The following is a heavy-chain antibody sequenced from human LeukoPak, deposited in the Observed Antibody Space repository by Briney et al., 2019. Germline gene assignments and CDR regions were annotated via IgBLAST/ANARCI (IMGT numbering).Heavy chain of an antibody. V-gene: IGHV4-4*07. Sequence: SETLSLTCTVSGGSISSYYWSWIRQPAGKGLEWIGRIYTSGSTNYNPFLKSRVTMSVDTSKNQFSLKLSSVTAADTAVYYCARDGYSSSWKAFDIWGQGTMVTVSS. CDR2: IYTSGST. CDR1: GGSISSYY. D-gene: IGHD6-13*01. J-gene: IGHJ3*02. CDR3: ARDGYSSSWKAFDI.